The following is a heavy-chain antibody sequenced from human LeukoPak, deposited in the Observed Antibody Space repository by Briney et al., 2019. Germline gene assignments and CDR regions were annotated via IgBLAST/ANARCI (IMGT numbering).Heavy chain of an antibody. CDR2: ISAYNGNT. V-gene: IGHV1-18*01. J-gene: IGHJ5*02. CDR1: GYTFTSYG. CDR3: ARDKGRFLEWLLLGDSPIDP. D-gene: IGHD3-3*01. Sequence: ASVKVSCKASGYTFTSYGISWVRQAPGQGLEWMGWISAYNGNTNYAQKPQGRVTMTTDTSTGTAYMELRSLRSDDTAVYYCARDKGRFLEWLLLGDSPIDPWGQGTLVTVSS.